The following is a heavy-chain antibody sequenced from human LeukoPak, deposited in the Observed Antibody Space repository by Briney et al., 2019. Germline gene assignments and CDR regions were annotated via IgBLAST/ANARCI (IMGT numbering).Heavy chain of an antibody. J-gene: IGHJ4*02. V-gene: IGHV3-23*01. CDR3: AKNPLVSGTIYFDS. Sequence: PGGSLRLSCAASGFIFSSSVMSWVRQAPGKGLEWVSVISDSGGSTYYADSVKGRFTISRDNSKSTLYLEMNSLRAEDTAIYYCAKNPLVSGTIYFDSWGQGTLLTVSS. CDR2: ISDSGGST. CDR1: GFIFSSSV. D-gene: IGHD6-19*01.